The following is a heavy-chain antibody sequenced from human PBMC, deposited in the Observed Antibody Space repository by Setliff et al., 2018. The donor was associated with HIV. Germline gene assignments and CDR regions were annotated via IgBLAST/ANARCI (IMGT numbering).Heavy chain of an antibody. CDR2: INHSGST. CDR1: GGSFSGYY. CDR3: ARRDGYSYGFYFDY. Sequence: SETLSLTCAVYGGSFSGYYWSWVRQPPGKGLEWIGEINHSGSTYYNPSLKSRLTISVDTSKNQFSLKLSSVTAADTAVYYCARRDGYSYGFYFDYWGQGTLVTVSS. V-gene: IGHV4-34*01. D-gene: IGHD5-18*01. J-gene: IGHJ4*02.